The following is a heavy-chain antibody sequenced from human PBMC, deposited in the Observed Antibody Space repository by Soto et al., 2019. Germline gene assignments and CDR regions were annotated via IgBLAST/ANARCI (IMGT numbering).Heavy chain of an antibody. D-gene: IGHD6-6*01. Sequence: PSETLSLTCTVSGGSISSYYWSWIRQPPGKGLEWIGYIYYSGSTNYNPSLKSRVTISVDTSKNQFSLKLSSVTAADTAVYYCARDRVNPQLARWGFDYWGQGTLVTVSS. CDR2: IYYSGST. V-gene: IGHV4-59*12. CDR1: GGSISSYY. J-gene: IGHJ4*02. CDR3: ARDRVNPQLARWGFDY.